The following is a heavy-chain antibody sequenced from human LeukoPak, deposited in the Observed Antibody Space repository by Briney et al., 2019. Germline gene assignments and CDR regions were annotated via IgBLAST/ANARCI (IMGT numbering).Heavy chain of an antibody. Sequence: SETLSLTCTVSGDSIITSSYYWGWIRQPPGKGLEWLGSIYYSGITHYNPSLKRRVTIYVDTPRNQFSLHLYSVTAADTAVFYCARSDYYDYRQIDIWGQGTLVTVSS. V-gene: IGHV4-39*01. J-gene: IGHJ4*02. CDR3: ARSDYYDYRQIDI. CDR1: GDSIITSSYY. CDR2: IYYSGIT. D-gene: IGHD3-22*01.